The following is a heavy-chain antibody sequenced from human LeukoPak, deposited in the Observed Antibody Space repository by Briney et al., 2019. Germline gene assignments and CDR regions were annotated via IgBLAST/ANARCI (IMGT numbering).Heavy chain of an antibody. CDR2: IVVGTGKT. V-gene: IGHV1-58*01. CDR1: GFTNSNSS. CDR3: AATSIRMVQRIIYYGKDV. D-gene: IGHD3-10*01. J-gene: IGHJ6*02. Sequence: SVKVSCKASGFTNSNSSVQWVRQARGQRPEWIGWIVVGTGKTNYAQRLQERVTITRDMSTGTVDMELSSLRSEGTAVYYCAATSIRMVQRIIYYGKDVWGRGTTVTVSS.